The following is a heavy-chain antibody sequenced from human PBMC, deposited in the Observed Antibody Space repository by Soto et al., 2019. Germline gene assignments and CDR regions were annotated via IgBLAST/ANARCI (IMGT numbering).Heavy chain of an antibody. Sequence: SETLSLTCTVSGGSISSSSYYWGWIRQPPGKGLEWIGSIYYSGSTYYNPSLKSRVTISVDTFKNQFSLKLSSVTAADTAVYYCARHLAYCGGDCYPYYFDYWGQGTLVTVSS. D-gene: IGHD2-21*02. CDR1: GGSISSSSYY. V-gene: IGHV4-39*01. J-gene: IGHJ4*02. CDR3: ARHLAYCGGDCYPYYFDY. CDR2: IYYSGST.